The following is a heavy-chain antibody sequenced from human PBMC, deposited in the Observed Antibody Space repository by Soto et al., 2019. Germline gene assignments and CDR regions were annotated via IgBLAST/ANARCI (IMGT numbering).Heavy chain of an antibody. D-gene: IGHD3-3*01. Sequence: PGGSLRLSCSASGFTFSSYAMHWVRQAPGKGLEYVSAISSNGGSTYYADSVKGRFTISRDNSKNTLYLQMSSLRAEDTAVYYCVKDLSWYYDFWSGYLDYWGQGTLVTVSS. V-gene: IGHV3-64D*08. J-gene: IGHJ4*02. CDR3: VKDLSWYYDFWSGYLDY. CDR1: GFTFSSYA. CDR2: ISSNGGST.